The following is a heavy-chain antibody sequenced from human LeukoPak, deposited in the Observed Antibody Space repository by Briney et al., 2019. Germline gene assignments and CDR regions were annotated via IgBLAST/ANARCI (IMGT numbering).Heavy chain of an antibody. D-gene: IGHD3-22*01. CDR3: ARDYYDSSGYYPTDAFGI. CDR2: IYYSGST. J-gene: IGHJ3*02. V-gene: IGHV4-31*03. CDR1: GGSISSGGYY. Sequence: SETLSLTCTVSGGSISSGGYYWSWIGQHPGKGLEWIGYIYYSGSTYYNPSLKSRVTISVDTSKNQFSLKLSSVIAADTAVYYCARDYYDSSGYYPTDAFGIWGQGTMVTVSS.